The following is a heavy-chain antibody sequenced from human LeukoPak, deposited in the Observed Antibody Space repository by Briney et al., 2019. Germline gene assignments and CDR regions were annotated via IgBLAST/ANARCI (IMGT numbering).Heavy chain of an antibody. CDR3: ARASYDPGNDYYYMDV. CDR1: GYTFTSYG. Sequence: ASVKVSCKASGYTFTSYGISWVRQAPGQGLEWMGIINPSGGSTSYAQKFQGRVTMTRDTSTSTVYMELSSLRSEDTALYYCARASYDPGNDYYYMDVWGKGTTVTVSS. D-gene: IGHD3-10*01. J-gene: IGHJ6*03. CDR2: INPSGGST. V-gene: IGHV1-46*01.